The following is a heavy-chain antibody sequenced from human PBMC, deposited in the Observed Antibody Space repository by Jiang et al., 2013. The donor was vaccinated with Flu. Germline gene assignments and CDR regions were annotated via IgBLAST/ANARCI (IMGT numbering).Heavy chain of an antibody. V-gene: IGHV3-48*03. CDR3: ARDPPYDSDDYYYYYGMDV. CDR2: ISSSGSTI. J-gene: IGHJ6*02. CDR1: GFTFSTYE. D-gene: IGHD3-22*01. Sequence: VQLVESGGGLVQPGGSLRLSCAASGFTFSTYEMNWVRQAPGKGLEWLSYISSSGSTIYYADSVKGRFTISRDNAKNSLYLQMNSLRAEDTAVYYCARDPPYDSDDYYYYYGMDVWGQGTTVTVSS.